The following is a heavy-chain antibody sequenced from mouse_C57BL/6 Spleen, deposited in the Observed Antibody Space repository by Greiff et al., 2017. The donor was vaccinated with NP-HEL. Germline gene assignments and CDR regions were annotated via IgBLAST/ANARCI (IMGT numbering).Heavy chain of an antibody. Sequence: VQLQQPGAELVRPGTSVKLSCKASGYTFTSYWMHWVKQRPGQGLEWIGVIDPSDSYTNYNQKFKGKATLTVDTSSSTAYMQLSSLTSEDSAVYYCAWGLDWYFDVWGTGTTVTVSS. CDR2: IDPSDSYT. CDR1: GYTFTSYW. D-gene: IGHD3-1*01. J-gene: IGHJ1*03. V-gene: IGHV1-59*01. CDR3: AWGLDWYFDV.